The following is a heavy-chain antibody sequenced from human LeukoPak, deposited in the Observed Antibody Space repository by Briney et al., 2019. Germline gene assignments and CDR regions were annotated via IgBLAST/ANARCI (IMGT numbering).Heavy chain of an antibody. J-gene: IGHJ4*02. D-gene: IGHD3-10*01. Sequence: PGGSLRLSCAASGFNFNDAWMNWVRQAPGKGLQWVGRIKSNADGATTDYIAPVKGRFFIPRDDSKNMLYLQMNSLQIEDTAMYHCTSHYGSGGFWGQGTLVTVSS. CDR2: IKSNADGATT. CDR1: GFNFNDAW. CDR3: TSHYGSGGF. V-gene: IGHV3-15*07.